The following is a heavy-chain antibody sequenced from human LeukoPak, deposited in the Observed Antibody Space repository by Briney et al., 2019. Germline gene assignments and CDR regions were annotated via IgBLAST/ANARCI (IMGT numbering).Heavy chain of an antibody. CDR3: ARDGSGSYLFIVAFDI. CDR1: GYTFSSYW. J-gene: IGHJ3*02. Sequence: GASVKVSCKASGYTFSSYWMHWVRQAPGQGLEWMGIINPSGGSTSYAQKFRGRVTMTRDTSTSTVYMELSSLRSEDTAVYYCARDGSGSYLFIVAFDIWGQGTMVTVSS. D-gene: IGHD1-26*01. V-gene: IGHV1-46*01. CDR2: INPSGGST.